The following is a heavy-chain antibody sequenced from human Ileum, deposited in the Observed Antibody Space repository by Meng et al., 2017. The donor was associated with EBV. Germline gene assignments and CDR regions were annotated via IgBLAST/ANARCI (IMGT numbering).Heavy chain of an antibody. CDR2: LIAVFDKA. J-gene: IGHJ4*02. Sequence: QVQLVQSGAEVKKPXSSVTVACKAAGGSFSTHTFSWVRQAPGQGLEWMGGLIAVFDKAKAAPRFQDRVTFTADESTSTAYMELSSLTFDDTAVYFCARGRRNEPLFDYRGQGTLVTVSS. V-gene: IGHV1-69*13. CDR1: GGSFSTHT. D-gene: IGHD1-14*01. CDR3: ARGRRNEPLFDY.